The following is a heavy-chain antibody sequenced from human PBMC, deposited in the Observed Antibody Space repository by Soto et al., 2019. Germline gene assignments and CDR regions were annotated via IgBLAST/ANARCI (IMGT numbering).Heavy chain of an antibody. CDR2: ISGNTITT. J-gene: IGHJ4*02. V-gene: IGHV3-23*01. CDR3: AKKYSGNYPVPFDY. Sequence: EVQLLESGGGLVQPGGSLRLSCAASGFTFSSYAMSWVRQAPGKGLEWVSGISGNTITTFYAYSVKGRFTISRDNSRKTLFLQMNSLRAEDTAVYYCAKKYSGNYPVPFDYWGQGTLVTVSS. D-gene: IGHD1-26*01. CDR1: GFTFSSYA.